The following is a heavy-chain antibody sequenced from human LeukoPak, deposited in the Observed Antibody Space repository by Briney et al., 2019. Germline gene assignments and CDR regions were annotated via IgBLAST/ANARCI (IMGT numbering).Heavy chain of an antibody. Sequence: GGSLRLSCAASGFTFSSYAMHWVRQAPGKGLGWVAVISYDGSNKYYADSVKGRFTISRDNSKNTLYLQMNSLRAEDTAVYYCARDHEFDWLSLPDYWGRGTLVTVSS. CDR1: GFTFSSYA. D-gene: IGHD3-9*01. CDR3: ARDHEFDWLSLPDY. CDR2: ISYDGSNK. V-gene: IGHV3-30*04. J-gene: IGHJ4*02.